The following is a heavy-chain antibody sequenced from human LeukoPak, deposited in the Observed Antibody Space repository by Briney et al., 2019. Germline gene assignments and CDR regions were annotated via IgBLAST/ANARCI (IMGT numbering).Heavy chain of an antibody. V-gene: IGHV4-59*08. D-gene: IGHD3-10*01. CDR2: VYYSGGT. Sequence: PSETLSLTCTVSGVSISNSYWSWIRQPPGKGLEWIGYVYYSGGTNYNPSLNSRVTILVDTSKNQLSLKLSSVTAADTAVYYCARTEYYFDHWGQGTLVTVST. CDR3: ARTEYYFDH. J-gene: IGHJ4*02. CDR1: GVSISNSY.